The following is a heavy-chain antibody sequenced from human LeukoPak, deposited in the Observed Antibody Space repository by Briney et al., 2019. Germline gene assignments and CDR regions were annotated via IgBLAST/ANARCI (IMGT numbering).Heavy chain of an antibody. J-gene: IGHJ4*02. V-gene: IGHV3-33*01. CDR2: IWYDGSNE. CDR1: GFIFSSYG. D-gene: IGHD4-23*01. CDR3: ARDHSYGGKIPLFDY. Sequence: PGGSLRLSCAASGFIFSSYGMHWVRQAPGKGLEWVAVIWYDGSNEYYADSVKGRFTISRDNSKNTLYLQMNSLRAEDTAVCYCARDHSYGGKIPLFDYWGQGTLVTVSS.